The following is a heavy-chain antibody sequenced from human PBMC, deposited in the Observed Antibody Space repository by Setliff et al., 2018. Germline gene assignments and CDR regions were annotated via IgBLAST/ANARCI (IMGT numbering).Heavy chain of an antibody. J-gene: IGHJ4*02. CDR3: ATEKFPGDWGDY. CDR2: ISVYNGKT. Sequence: GASLKVSCKASGYTFTSYGFSWVRQAPGQGLEWMGWISVYNGKTKYAQKFQGRVTMTTDTSTRTAYMEVTSLRSDDTAVYYCATEKFPGDWGDYWGQGTLVTVSS. CDR1: GYTFTSYG. D-gene: IGHD2-21*01. V-gene: IGHV1-18*01.